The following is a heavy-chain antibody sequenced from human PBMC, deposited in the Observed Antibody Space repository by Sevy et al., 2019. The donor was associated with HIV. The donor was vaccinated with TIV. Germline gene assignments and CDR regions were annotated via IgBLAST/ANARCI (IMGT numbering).Heavy chain of an antibody. J-gene: IGHJ1*01. CDR3: ALERLSSDVAEYFQN. Sequence: GGSLRLSCAASGFTFFAYSMHWVRQAPGKGLEWVATISYDGINKHYADSVKGRFTISRDNFKNSLSLQMNSLRAEDTAVYFCALERLSSDVAEYFQNWGQGTLVTVSS. V-gene: IGHV3-30-3*01. D-gene: IGHD1-1*01. CDR2: ISYDGINK. CDR1: GFTFFAYS.